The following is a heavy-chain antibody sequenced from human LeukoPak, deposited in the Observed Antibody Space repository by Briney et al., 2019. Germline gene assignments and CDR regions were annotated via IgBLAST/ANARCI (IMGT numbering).Heavy chain of an antibody. CDR2: IIPIFGTA. CDR3: ARTDSSGYLTDY. D-gene: IGHD3-22*01. V-gene: IGHV1-69*05. CDR1: GGTFSSYA. Sequence: SVKVSCKASGGTFSSYATSWVRQAPGQGLEWMGRIIPIFGTANYAQKFQGRVTISTDESTSTAYMHLSSLRAEAPAVYYCARTDSSGYLTDYWGQGDLVTVSS. J-gene: IGHJ4*02.